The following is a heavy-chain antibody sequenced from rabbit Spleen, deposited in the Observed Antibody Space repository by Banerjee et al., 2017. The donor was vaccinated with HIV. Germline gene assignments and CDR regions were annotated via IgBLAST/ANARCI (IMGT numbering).Heavy chain of an antibody. J-gene: IGHJ6*01. CDR3: ARDTGSSFSSYGMDL. D-gene: IGHD8-1*01. V-gene: IGHV1S45*01. CDR2: IYGGGSGST. CDR1: GFDFSSDA. Sequence: QEQLVESGGDLVQPGASLTLTCTASGFDFSSDAMCWVRQAPGKGPEWIACIYGGGSGSTYYASWAKGRFTCSKTSSTTVTLQMTSLTVADTATYFCARDTGSSFSSYGMDLWGQGTLVTVS.